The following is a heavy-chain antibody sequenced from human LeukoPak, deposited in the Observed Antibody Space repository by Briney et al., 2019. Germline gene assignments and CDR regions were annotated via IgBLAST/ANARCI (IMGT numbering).Heavy chain of an antibody. CDR3: VRAMTGYSYILEH. CDR2: IRYDGSNK. CDR1: GFTFSSYG. Sequence: PAGSLRLSCAASGFTFSSYGMHWVRQAPGKGLEWVAFIRYDGSNKYYADSVKGRFTISRDNSKNTLYLQMNSLRADDTAVYYCVRAMTGYSYILEHWGQGTLVTVSS. D-gene: IGHD5-18*01. V-gene: IGHV3-30*02. J-gene: IGHJ4*02.